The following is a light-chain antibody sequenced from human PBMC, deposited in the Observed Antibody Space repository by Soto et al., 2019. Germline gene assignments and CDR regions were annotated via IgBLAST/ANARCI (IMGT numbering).Light chain of an antibody. J-gene: IGLJ2*01. CDR2: GVT. CDR3: TSYTSVTIVV. V-gene: IGLV2-14*01. CDR1: NNDIGGYNS. Sequence: QSALTQPASVSGPPGQSITISCTGSNNDIGGYNSVSWYQQHPDKAPKLLIFGVTNRPSGVSDRFSGSKSGNTASLTISALQAEDEADYYCTSYTSVTIVVFGGGTKLTVL.